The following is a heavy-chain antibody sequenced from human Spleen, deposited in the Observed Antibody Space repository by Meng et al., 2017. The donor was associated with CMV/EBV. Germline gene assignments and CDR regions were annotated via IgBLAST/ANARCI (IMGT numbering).Heavy chain of an antibody. CDR3: ARTYDFWSAYRD. J-gene: IGHJ4*02. CDR1: GFPFSNYA. CDR2: ISYDESNK. V-gene: IGHV3-30*14. D-gene: IGHD3-3*01. Sequence: GGSLRLSCAASGFPFSNYAMHWVRQAPGKGLEWVAIISYDESNKYYADSVKGRFTISRDNSKNTLYLQMSSLRAEDTAVYYCARTYDFWSAYRDWGQGTLVTVSS.